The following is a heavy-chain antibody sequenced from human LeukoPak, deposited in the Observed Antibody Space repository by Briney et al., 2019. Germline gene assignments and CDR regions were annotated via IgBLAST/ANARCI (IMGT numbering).Heavy chain of an antibody. V-gene: IGHV4-39*01. Sequence: SETLSLTCTVSGGSISSSSYYWGWIRPPPGKGLGGIGSIYYSGSTYYNPSLKSRVTISVDTSKNQFSLKLSSVTAADTAVYYCARHPSLYDSSGTFFDYWGQGTLVTVSS. CDR1: GGSISSSSYY. CDR2: IYYSGST. J-gene: IGHJ4*02. CDR3: ARHPSLYDSSGTFFDY. D-gene: IGHD3-22*01.